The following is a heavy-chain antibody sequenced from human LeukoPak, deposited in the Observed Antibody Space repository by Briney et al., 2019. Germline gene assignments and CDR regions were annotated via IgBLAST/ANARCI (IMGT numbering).Heavy chain of an antibody. D-gene: IGHD1-14*01. CDR2: IYYSGST. Sequence: SETLSLTCTFCGGSICSYYWSWIRQPPGKGLEWIGYIYYSGSTNYNPSLKSRVTISVDTSKNQFSLKLSSVTAADTAVYYCARDGPDGVDYWGQGTLVTVSS. V-gene: IGHV4-59*01. J-gene: IGHJ4*02. CDR1: GGSICSYY. CDR3: ARDGPDGVDY.